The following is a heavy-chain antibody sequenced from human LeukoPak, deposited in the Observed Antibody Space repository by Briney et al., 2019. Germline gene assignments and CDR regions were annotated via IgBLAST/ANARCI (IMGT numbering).Heavy chain of an antibody. CDR3: ARQPYNYYYLDV. CDR1: GFTFKDYT. J-gene: IGHJ6*03. Sequence: GGSLRLSCAASGFTFKDYTMNWVRQSPGKGLQWVSYVSFGSSYISYADSLKGRFTISRDDAKSSVYLEMTSLRTDDTAVYYCARQPYNYYYLDVWGKGTTVTVSS. V-gene: IGHV3-21*06. D-gene: IGHD1-14*01. CDR2: VSFGSSYI.